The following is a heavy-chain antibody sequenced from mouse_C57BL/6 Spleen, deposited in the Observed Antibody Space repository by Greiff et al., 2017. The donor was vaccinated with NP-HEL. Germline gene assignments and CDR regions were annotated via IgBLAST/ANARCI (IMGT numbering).Heavy chain of an antibody. D-gene: IGHD2-5*01. CDR2: IDPSDSYT. CDR3: ARDSNYGGAMDY. CDR1: GYTFTSYW. J-gene: IGHJ4*01. V-gene: IGHV1-59*01. Sequence: QVQLQPGAELVRPGTSVKLSCKASGYTFTSYWMHWVKQRPGQGLEWIGVIDPSDSYTNYNQKFKGKATLTVDTSSSTAYMQLSSLTSEDSAVYYCARDSNYGGAMDYWGQGTSVTVSS.